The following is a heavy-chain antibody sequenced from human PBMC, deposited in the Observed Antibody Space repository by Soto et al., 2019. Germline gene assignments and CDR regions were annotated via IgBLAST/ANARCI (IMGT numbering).Heavy chain of an antibody. CDR3: ARVRNYFDY. D-gene: IGHD3-10*01. Sequence: WWSLRLCCAASGFTFSSYWMSWFRQAPGKGLEWVANIKQDGSEKYYVDSVKGRFTISRDNAKNSLYLQMNSLRAEDTAVYYCARVRNYFDYWGQGTLVTVSS. V-gene: IGHV3-7*03. J-gene: IGHJ4*02. CDR1: GFTFSSYW. CDR2: IKQDGSEK.